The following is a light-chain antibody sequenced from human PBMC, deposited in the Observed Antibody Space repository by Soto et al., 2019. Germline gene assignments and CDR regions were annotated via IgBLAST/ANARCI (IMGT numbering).Light chain of an antibody. Sequence: QCALTQPPSASGSPGQSVTISCTGTSSDVGGYNYVSWYQQHPGKAPKLMIYEVSKRPSGVPDRFSGSKSGNTASLTVSGLQAEDEADYYCSSYAGSNIGVFGTGTKVTVL. CDR3: SSYAGSNIGV. J-gene: IGLJ1*01. V-gene: IGLV2-8*01. CDR2: EVS. CDR1: SSDVGGYNY.